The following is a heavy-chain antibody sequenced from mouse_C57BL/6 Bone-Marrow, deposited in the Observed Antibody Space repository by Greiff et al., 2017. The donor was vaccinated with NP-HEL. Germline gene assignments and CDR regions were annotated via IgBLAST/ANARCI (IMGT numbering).Heavy chain of an antibody. CDR2: INPGSGGT. CDR3: ARSGSKDYAMDY. CDR1: GYAFTNYL. Sequence: VQLQQSGAELVRPGTSVKVSCKASGYAFTNYLIEWVKQRPGQGLEWIGVINPGSGGTNYNEKFKGKATLTADKSSSTAYMQLSSLTSEDSAVYFCARSGSKDYAMDYWGQGTSVTVSS. D-gene: IGHD2-5*01. J-gene: IGHJ4*01. V-gene: IGHV1-54*01.